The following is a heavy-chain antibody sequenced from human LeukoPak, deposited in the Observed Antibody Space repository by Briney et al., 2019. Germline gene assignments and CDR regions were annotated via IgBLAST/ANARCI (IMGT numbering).Heavy chain of an antibody. CDR2: INSDGSST. CDR1: GFTFSSYW. CDR3: ARGRYCSSTSCYSYGMDV. J-gene: IGHJ6*04. D-gene: IGHD2-2*01. V-gene: IGHV3-74*01. Sequence: GGSLRLSCAASGFTFSSYWMHWVRQAPGKGLVWVSRINSDGSSTNCADSVKGRFTISRDNAKNTLYLQMNSLRAEDTAVYYCARGRYCSSTSCYSYGMDVWGKGTTVTVSS.